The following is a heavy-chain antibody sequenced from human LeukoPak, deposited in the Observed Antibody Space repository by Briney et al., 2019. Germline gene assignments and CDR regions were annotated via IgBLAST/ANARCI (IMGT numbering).Heavy chain of an antibody. J-gene: IGHJ4*02. CDR1: GGSISSSLYY. CDR3: ARLGQDDYVDY. CDR2: IYYSGST. V-gene: IGHV4-39*01. Sequence: PSETLSLTCTVSGGSISSSLYYWGRIRQPPGKGLEWIVSIYYSGSTYDNPSLKSRVTISVDTSKNQFSLKLNSVTAADTAVYYCARLGQDDYVDYWGQGILVTVSS. D-gene: IGHD1-26*01.